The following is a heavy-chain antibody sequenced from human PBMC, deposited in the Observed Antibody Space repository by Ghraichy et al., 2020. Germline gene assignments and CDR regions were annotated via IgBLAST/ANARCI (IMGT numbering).Heavy chain of an antibody. CDR3: AKDDSAY. Sequence: GGSLRLSCAASGFTISTSWVTLVRQAPGQGLEWVATIKHDGTEKFYVDSVKGRFSISRDSAQNSLYLQMNSLRAEDTAVYYCAKDDSAYGGQGTLVIVSS. D-gene: IGHD2-21*01. J-gene: IGHJ4*02. CDR2: IKHDGTEK. CDR1: GFTISTSW. V-gene: IGHV3-7*03.